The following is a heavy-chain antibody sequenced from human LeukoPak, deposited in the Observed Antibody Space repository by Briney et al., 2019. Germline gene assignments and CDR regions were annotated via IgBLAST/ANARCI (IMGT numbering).Heavy chain of an antibody. D-gene: IGHD2-15*01. Sequence: SETLSLTCTVSGGSVSSGSNYWSWIRQPPGKGLEWIGEINHSGSTNYNPSLKSRVTISVDTSKNQFSLKLSSVTAADTAVSYCARGGDIVVVVAATGAFDIWGQGTMVTVSS. CDR3: ARGGDIVVVVAATGAFDI. V-gene: IGHV4-39*07. CDR1: GGSVSSGSNY. J-gene: IGHJ3*02. CDR2: INHSGST.